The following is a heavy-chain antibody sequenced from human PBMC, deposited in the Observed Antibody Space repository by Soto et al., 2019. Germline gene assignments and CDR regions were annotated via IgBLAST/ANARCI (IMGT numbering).Heavy chain of an antibody. J-gene: IGHJ6*02. Sequence: QVQLVESGGGVVQPGRSLRLSCAASGFTFSSYAMHWVRQAPGKGLEWVAVISYDGSNKYYADSVKGRFTISRDNSKNTLYLQMNSLRAEDTAVYYCASFRIAAGPFVGYYGMDVWGQGSTVTVSS. CDR2: ISYDGSNK. D-gene: IGHD6-6*01. CDR1: GFTFSSYA. V-gene: IGHV3-30-3*01. CDR3: ASFRIAAGPFVGYYGMDV.